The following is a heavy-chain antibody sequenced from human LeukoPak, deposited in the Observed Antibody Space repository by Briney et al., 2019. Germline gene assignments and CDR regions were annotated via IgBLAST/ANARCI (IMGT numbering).Heavy chain of an antibody. CDR1: GFNFRFFG. CDR2: VSFETNDI. CDR3: ARDPLRRGTSYLDN. J-gene: IGHJ4*02. D-gene: IGHD1-26*01. V-gene: IGHV3-30*03. Sequence: GGSLRLSCAASGFNFRFFGFHWVRQAPGKGLEWLAIVSFETNDIYYTDSVKGRFTISGDESKNTLYLQMNSLRSDDTALYYCARDPLRRGTSYLDNWGQGTLVTVAS.